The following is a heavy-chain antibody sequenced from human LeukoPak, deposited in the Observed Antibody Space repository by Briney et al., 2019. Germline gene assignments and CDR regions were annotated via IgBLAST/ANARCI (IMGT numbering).Heavy chain of an antibody. CDR1: GFTFSSYA. Sequence: GGSLRLSCAASGFTFSSYAMHWVRQAPGKGLEWVAVISYDGSNKYYADSVKGRFTISRDNSKNTLYLQMNSLRAEDTAVYYCAASSGWYSYADYWGQGTLVTVS. CDR2: ISYDGSNK. V-gene: IGHV3-30*04. J-gene: IGHJ4*02. CDR3: AASSGWYSYADY. D-gene: IGHD6-19*01.